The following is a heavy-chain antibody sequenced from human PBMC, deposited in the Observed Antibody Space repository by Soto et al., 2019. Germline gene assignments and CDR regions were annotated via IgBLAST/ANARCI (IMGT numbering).Heavy chain of an antibody. V-gene: IGHV4-59*08. CDR2: IYHTGST. CDR3: ARHPISYSDVLTGQIVYPEFNCIDP. J-gene: IGHJ5*02. D-gene: IGHD3-9*01. Sequence: SETLSLTCNVSGGSISTSYWTWIRQPPGKGLEWIGYIYHTGSTHYNPSLRSRVTMSVDTSKNQFSLRLSSVTAADTAVYYCARHPISYSDVLTGQIVYPEFNCIDPWGQGTLVPSPQ. CDR1: GGSISTSY.